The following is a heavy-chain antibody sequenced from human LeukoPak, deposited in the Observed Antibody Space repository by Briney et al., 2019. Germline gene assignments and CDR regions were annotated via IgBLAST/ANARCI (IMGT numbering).Heavy chain of an antibody. CDR3: ARGSFKGSGGSSIHLFNY. CDR2: INSDGSST. J-gene: IGHJ4*02. CDR1: GFTFSIYW. D-gene: IGHD2-15*01. V-gene: IGHV3-74*01. Sequence: GGSLRLSCAASGFTFSIYWMHWVRHAPGKGLVWVSRINSDGSSTSYADSVKGRFTISRDNAKNTLYLQMNSLRAEDTAVYYCARGSFKGSGGSSIHLFNYWGQGTLVTVSS.